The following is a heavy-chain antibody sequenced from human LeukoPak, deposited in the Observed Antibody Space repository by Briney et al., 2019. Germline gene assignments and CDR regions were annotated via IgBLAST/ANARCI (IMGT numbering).Heavy chain of an antibody. D-gene: IGHD2-2*01. CDR3: ARYTIKDIVVVPAAKDDAFDI. V-gene: IGHV4-61*02. CDR2: IYTSGST. J-gene: IGHJ3*02. CDR1: GGSISSGSYY. Sequence: SQTLSLTCTVSGGSISSGSYYWSWIRQPAGKGLEWIGRIYTSGSTNYNPSLKSRVTISVDRSKNQFSLKLSSVTAADTAVYYCARYTIKDIVVVPAAKDDAFDIWGQGTMVTVSS.